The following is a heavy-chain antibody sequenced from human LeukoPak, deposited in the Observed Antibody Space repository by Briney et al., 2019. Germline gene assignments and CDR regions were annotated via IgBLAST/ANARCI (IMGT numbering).Heavy chain of an antibody. J-gene: IGHJ4*02. CDR2: ISGSGDST. CDR1: GFTFSSYA. D-gene: IGHD5-24*01. CDR3: AKDRIGGMATTFFDY. Sequence: GGSLRLSCAASGFTFSSYAMHWVRQAPGKGLEWVSAISGSGDSTYYADSVKGRFTISRDNSKNTLYLQMNSLRAEDTAVYYCAKDRIGGMATTFFDYWGQGTLVTVSS. V-gene: IGHV3-23*01.